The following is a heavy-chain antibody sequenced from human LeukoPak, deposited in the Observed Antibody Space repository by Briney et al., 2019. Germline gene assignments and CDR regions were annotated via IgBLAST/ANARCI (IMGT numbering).Heavy chain of an antibody. CDR2: ISTSGST. Sequence: SETLPLTCTVSGGSIGSYYWSWIRQPAGKGLEWNGRISTSGSTNYNPSLKSRVTMSVDTSKNQFSLKLSSVTAADTAVYYCARNRNGGMDVWGQGTTVTVSS. CDR1: GGSIGSYY. V-gene: IGHV4-4*07. CDR3: ARNRNGGMDV. D-gene: IGHD1-14*01. J-gene: IGHJ6*02.